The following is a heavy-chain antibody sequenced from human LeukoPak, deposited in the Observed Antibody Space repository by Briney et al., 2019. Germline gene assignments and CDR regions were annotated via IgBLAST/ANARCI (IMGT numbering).Heavy chain of an antibody. CDR3: ARGGLGNYDFWSGYYGNYYYGMDV. J-gene: IGHJ6*02. D-gene: IGHD3-3*01. Sequence: SETLSLTCTVSGGSISSYYWSWIRQPSGKGLEWIGYIYYSGSTNYSPSLKSRVTISVDTSKNQFSLKLSSVTAADTAVYYCARGGLGNYDFWSGYYGNYYYGMDVWGQGTTVTVSS. CDR1: GGSISSYY. V-gene: IGHV4-59*01. CDR2: IYYSGST.